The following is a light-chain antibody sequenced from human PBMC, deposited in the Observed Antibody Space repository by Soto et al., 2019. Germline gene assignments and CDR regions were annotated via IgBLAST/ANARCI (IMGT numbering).Light chain of an antibody. CDR1: QSVSSN. V-gene: IGKV3-15*01. Sequence: EIALTQSPGTLSLSPGERATLSCGASQSVSSNLAWYQQKPGQAPRLLIYGASTRATGIPTRFSGRGSGTEFTLTISRLQSDDFALYYCQQYHDWPPWTFGQGTKVDIK. CDR3: QQYHDWPPWT. CDR2: GAS. J-gene: IGKJ1*01.